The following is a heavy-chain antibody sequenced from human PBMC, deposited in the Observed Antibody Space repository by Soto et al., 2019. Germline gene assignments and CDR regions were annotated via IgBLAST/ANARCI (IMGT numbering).Heavy chain of an antibody. V-gene: IGHV3-30-3*01. J-gene: IGHJ6*02. Sequence: PGGSLRLSCAASGFTFSSYAMHWVRQAPGKGLEWVAVISYDGSNKYYADSVKGRFTISRDNSKNTLYLQMNSLRAEDTAVYYCAREETFYYGMDVWGQGTTVTVSS. CDR1: GFTFSSYA. CDR3: AREETFYYGMDV. CDR2: ISYDGSNK.